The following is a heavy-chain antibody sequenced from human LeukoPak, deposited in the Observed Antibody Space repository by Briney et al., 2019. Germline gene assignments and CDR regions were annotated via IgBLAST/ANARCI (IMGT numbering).Heavy chain of an antibody. CDR2: IRYDGVNA. J-gene: IGHJ4*02. CDR1: GFTFSSYG. D-gene: IGHD3-3*01. V-gene: IGHV3-30*02. Sequence: GGSLRLSCAASGFTFSSYGMHWVRQAPGKGLEWVTYIRYDGVNAYYADSVKGRFTVSRDLSKHTLYLQMNSLRAEDTAVYYCAKDRGVFGVAYSLDYWGQGTLVTVSS. CDR3: AKDRGVFGVAYSLDY.